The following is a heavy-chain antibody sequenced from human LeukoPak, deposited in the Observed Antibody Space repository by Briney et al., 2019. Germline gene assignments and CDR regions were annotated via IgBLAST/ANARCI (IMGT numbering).Heavy chain of an antibody. CDR3: ARDDGATRGLFDY. V-gene: IGHV3-48*01. CDR1: GFTFSSYS. Sequence: GGSLRLSCAASGFTFSSYSMNWVRQAPGKGLEWVSYISSSSSTIYYADSVKGRFTISRDKAKNSLYLQTNSLRAEDTAVYYCARDDGATRGLFDYWGQGTLVTVSS. J-gene: IGHJ4*02. CDR2: ISSSSSTI. D-gene: IGHD5-12*01.